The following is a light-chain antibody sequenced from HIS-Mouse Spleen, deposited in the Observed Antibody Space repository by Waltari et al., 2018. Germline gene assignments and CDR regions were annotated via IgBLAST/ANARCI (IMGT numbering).Light chain of an antibody. V-gene: IGLV1-44*01. CDR3: AAWDDSLNGWV. CDR1: SSNIGSNT. CDR2: SNK. Sequence: QSVLTQPPSASGTPGQRVTISCSGSSSNIGSNTVNWYQQLPGTAPKLLIYSNKQRPSGGPDRFPGSKSGTSAALAISGLQAEDEADYYCAAWDDSLNGWVFGGGTKLTVL. J-gene: IGLJ3*02.